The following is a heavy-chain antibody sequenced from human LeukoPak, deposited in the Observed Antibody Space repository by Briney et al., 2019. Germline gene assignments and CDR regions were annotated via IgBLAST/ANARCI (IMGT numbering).Heavy chain of an antibody. CDR3: ARDLNWPGP. CDR1: GFTFSSFS. V-gene: IGHV3-7*03. Sequence: GGSLRLSCAASGFTFSSFSMIWVRQSPGKGLECVANIKTDGSEKYYLGSVEGRFSISRDNAKNTLYLQMNSLRVDDTAIYFCARDLNWPGPWGQGTLVTVSS. CDR2: IKTDGSEK. J-gene: IGHJ5*02.